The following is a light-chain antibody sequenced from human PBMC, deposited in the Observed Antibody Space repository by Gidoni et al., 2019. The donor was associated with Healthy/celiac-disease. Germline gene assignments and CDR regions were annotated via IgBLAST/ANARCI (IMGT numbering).Light chain of an antibody. CDR3: QAWDSSTAWV. CDR2: QDS. Sequence: SYELTQPPSVSVSSGQTASITRSGDKLGDKYACWYQQKPGQSPVLVIYQDSKRPSGIPERFSGSNSGNTATLTISGTQAMDEADYYCQAWDSSTAWVFGGGTKLTVL. CDR1: KLGDKY. V-gene: IGLV3-1*01. J-gene: IGLJ2*01.